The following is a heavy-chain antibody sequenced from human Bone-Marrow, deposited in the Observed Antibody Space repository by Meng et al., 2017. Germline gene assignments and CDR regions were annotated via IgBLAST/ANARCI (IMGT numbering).Heavy chain of an antibody. CDR3: ARRGHSSWYGYYYYYGMDV. J-gene: IGHJ6*02. Sequence: SETLSLTCTVSGGSISSYYWSWIRQPAGKGLEWIGRIYTSGSTNYNPSLKSRVTMSVDTSKNQFSLKLSSVTAADTAVYYCARRGHSSWYGYYYYYGMDVWGQGTTVTVSS. CDR2: IYTSGST. D-gene: IGHD6-13*01. V-gene: IGHV4-4*07. CDR1: GGSISSYY.